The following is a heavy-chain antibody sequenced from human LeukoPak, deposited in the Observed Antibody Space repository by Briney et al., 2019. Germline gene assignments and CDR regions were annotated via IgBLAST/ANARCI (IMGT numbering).Heavy chain of an antibody. CDR1: GYTFTSYA. Sequence: ASVTVSCKASGYTFTSYAMNWVRQAPGQGLEWMGWINTNTGNPTYAQGFTGRFVFSLDTSVSTAYLQISSLKAEDTAVYYCARDTLLARYCSSTSCHLAYWGQGTLVTVSS. CDR2: INTNTGNP. CDR3: ARDTLLARYCSSTSCHLAY. D-gene: IGHD2-2*01. J-gene: IGHJ4*02. V-gene: IGHV7-4-1*02.